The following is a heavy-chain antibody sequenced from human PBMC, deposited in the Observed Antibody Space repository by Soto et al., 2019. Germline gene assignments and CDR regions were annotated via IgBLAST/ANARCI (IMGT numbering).Heavy chain of an antibody. V-gene: IGHV3-23*01. J-gene: IGHJ4*02. Sequence: PGGSLRLSCAASGFTFSTYAMNWVRQAPGKGLEWVSAISGSTGSTYYADSVKGRFTISRDNSKNTLYLQMNSLRAEDTAVYYCARGSSYPWYFDYWGQGTLVTVSS. CDR3: ARGSSYPWYFDY. CDR2: ISGSTGST. D-gene: IGHD6-13*01. CDR1: GFTFSTYA.